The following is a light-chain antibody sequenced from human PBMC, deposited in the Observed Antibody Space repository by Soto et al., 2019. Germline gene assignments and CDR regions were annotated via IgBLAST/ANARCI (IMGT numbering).Light chain of an antibody. Sequence: IVLTHSPSTLSLSPRESATLSCRASQSVSSSYLAWYQQKPRQAPTLLIYGASSRATGITDRFSGSGSGTDFTLTISRLEPEDFAVYYCQQYGSSTSWTFGQGTKVDIK. CDR3: QQYGSSTSWT. CDR1: QSVSSSY. J-gene: IGKJ1*01. V-gene: IGKV3-20*01. CDR2: GAS.